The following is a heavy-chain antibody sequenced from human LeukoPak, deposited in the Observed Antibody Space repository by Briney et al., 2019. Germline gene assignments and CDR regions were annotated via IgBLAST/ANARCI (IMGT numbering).Heavy chain of an antibody. V-gene: IGHV3-15*01. CDR1: GITFSYAW. Sequence: GGSLRLSCAASGITFSYAWMNWVRQAPGKGLEWVGRIKGKVDGETIGYAAPVKGRFTISRDDSKNTLYLEMNSLKIEDTAVYYCSWIAATFDYWGQGTLVTVSS. CDR2: IKGKVDGETI. CDR3: SWIAATFDY. D-gene: IGHD2-15*01. J-gene: IGHJ4*02.